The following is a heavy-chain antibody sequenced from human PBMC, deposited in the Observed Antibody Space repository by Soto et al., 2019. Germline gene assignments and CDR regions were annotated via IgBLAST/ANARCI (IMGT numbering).Heavy chain of an antibody. CDR3: VREAELPVYNYYYGMDV. Sequence: EVQLVESGGGLVQPGGSLRLSCAASRFSFSSYDMHWVRQAPGKGLECISYISKTGNTIYYADSVKGRFTISRDNAKNALYLQMNSLRAGDTVVYYCVREAELPVYNYYYGMDVWGQGTTVTVSS. D-gene: IGHD3-10*01. V-gene: IGHV3-48*03. J-gene: IGHJ6*02. CDR1: RFSFSSYD. CDR2: ISKTGNTI.